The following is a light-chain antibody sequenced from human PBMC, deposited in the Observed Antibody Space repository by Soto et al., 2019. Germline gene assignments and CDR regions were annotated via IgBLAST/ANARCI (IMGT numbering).Light chain of an antibody. V-gene: IGLV1-51*02. J-gene: IGLJ2*01. CDR1: SSNIGNNY. Sequence: HSVLTQPPSVSAAPGQKVTISCSGSSSNIGNNYVSWYQQLPGTAPKLLIYENNKRPSGIPDRFSGSKSGTSATLGITGLQTGDEADYYCGTWDSSLSVVFGGGTQLTVL. CDR3: GTWDSSLSVV. CDR2: ENN.